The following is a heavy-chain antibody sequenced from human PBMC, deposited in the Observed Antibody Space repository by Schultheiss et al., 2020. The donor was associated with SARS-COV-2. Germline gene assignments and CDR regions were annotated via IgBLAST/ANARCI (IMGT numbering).Heavy chain of an antibody. J-gene: IGHJ6*02. D-gene: IGHD6-13*01. V-gene: IGHV3-23*01. CDR3: ASLAAAGDTNYYYYYGMDV. Sequence: GGSLRLSCAASGFTFSSYAMSWVRQAPGKGLEWVSAISGSGGSTYYADSVKCRFTISRDNSKNTLYLQMNSLRAEDTAVYYCASLAAAGDTNYYYYYGMDVWGQGTTVTVSS. CDR1: GFTFSSYA. CDR2: ISGSGGST.